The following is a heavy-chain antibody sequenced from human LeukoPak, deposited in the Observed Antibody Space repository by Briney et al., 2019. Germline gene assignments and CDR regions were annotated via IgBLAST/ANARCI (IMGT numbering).Heavy chain of an antibody. CDR3: ARVHYFDSSGYYSSTYYYYMDV. CDR2: ISSIGSP. D-gene: IGHD3-22*01. V-gene: IGHV4-59*01. CDR1: GGSIRNYY. J-gene: IGHJ6*03. Sequence: SQTLSLTCTVAGGSIRNYYWTWIRQPPGKGLEWIGSISSIGSPKDNPSPKGRVTISIDTSKNQFSLKLSSVTAADTAVYYCARVHYFDSSGYYSSTYYYYMDVWGKGTTVTVSS.